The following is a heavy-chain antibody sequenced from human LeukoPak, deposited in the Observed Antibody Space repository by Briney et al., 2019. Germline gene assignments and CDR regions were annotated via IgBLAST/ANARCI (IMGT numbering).Heavy chain of an antibody. V-gene: IGHV3-15*01. J-gene: IGHJ4*02. CDR3: TTGAIAVADPFDY. D-gene: IGHD6-19*01. Sequence: LGGSLRLSCAASGFTFSNAWMSWVRQAPGKGLEWVGRIKSKTDGGTTDYAAPVKGRFTISRDDSKNTLYLQMNSLKTEDTAVYYCTTGAIAVADPFDYWGQGTLVTVSS. CDR2: IKSKTDGGTT. CDR1: GFTFSNAW.